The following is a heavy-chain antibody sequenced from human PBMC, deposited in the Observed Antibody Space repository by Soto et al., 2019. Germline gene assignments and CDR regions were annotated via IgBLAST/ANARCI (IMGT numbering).Heavy chain of an antibody. CDR1: GFTFRSYA. V-gene: IGHV3-30-3*01. Sequence: QVQLVESGGGVDQPGRSLRLACAASGFTFRSYAMHWVRQAPGKGLDWLATISHDGSNKYYADSVKGRFTISRDNSKNTLYLPMNSLTTEDTTVYYCARGVDTYDYWGQGTLVTVSS. CDR2: ISHDGSNK. CDR3: ARGVDTYDY. J-gene: IGHJ4*02.